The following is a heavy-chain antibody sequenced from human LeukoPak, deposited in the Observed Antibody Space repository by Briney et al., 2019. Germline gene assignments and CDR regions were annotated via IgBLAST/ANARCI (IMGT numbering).Heavy chain of an antibody. V-gene: IGHV1-2*02. Sequence: ASVKVSCKASGYTFTGYYMHWVRQAPGQGLEWMGWINPNSGGTNYAQKFQGRVTMTRDTSISTAYMELSRLRSDDTAVYYCARAKGQKKHYYDSSGYLRYWGQGTLVTVSS. CDR3: ARAKGQKKHYYDSSGYLRY. CDR2: INPNSGGT. CDR1: GYTFTGYY. J-gene: IGHJ4*02. D-gene: IGHD3-22*01.